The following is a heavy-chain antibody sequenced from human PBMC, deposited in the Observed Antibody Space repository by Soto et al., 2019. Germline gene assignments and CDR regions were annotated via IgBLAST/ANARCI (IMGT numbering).Heavy chain of an antibody. CDR1: GFTFSSFA. D-gene: IGHD2-15*01. Sequence: GGSLRLSCAASGFTFSSFAMSWVRQAPGKGPEWVSLISDSGDDTYYADSVKGRFTISRDNSRNTLYLQVNSLRAEDTAVYYCAKLRGFSGPATPDFWGQGVPVTVSS. J-gene: IGHJ4*02. V-gene: IGHV3-23*01. CDR2: ISDSGDDT. CDR3: AKLRGFSGPATPDF.